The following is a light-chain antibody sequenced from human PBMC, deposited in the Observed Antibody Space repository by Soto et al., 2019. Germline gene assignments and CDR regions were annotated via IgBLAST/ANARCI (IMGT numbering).Light chain of an antibody. J-gene: IGLJ2*01. CDR2: EVS. CDR1: SSDVGGYNY. Sequence: QSALTQPASVSGSPGQSITFSCTGTSSDVGGYNYVSWYQQHPGKAPKLMIYEVSNRPSGVSNRFSGYKSGNTASLTISGLQAEDEADYYCSAYTSSSTLVFGEGTKLTVL. V-gene: IGLV2-14*01. CDR3: SAYTSSSTLV.